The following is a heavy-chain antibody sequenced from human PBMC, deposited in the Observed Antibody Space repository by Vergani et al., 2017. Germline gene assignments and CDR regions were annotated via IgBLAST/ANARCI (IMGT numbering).Heavy chain of an antibody. CDR1: GFTFSNYG. Sequence: QVQLVEFGGGVVQPGGSLRLSCGASGFTFSNYGMHWVRQAPGKGLEWVTFIRYDGSNTYYADSVKGRFTISRDNSKNTLFLQLNSLRPEDTAVYYCARDTVTGSRYFDYWGQGTLVTVSS. V-gene: IGHV3-30*02. J-gene: IGHJ4*02. CDR3: ARDTVTGSRYFDY. D-gene: IGHD6-19*01. CDR2: IRYDGSNT.